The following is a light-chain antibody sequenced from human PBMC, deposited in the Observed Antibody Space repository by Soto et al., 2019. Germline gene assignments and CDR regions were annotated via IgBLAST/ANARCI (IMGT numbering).Light chain of an antibody. CDR3: HQYENLHT. CDR1: QNINNY. CDR2: DAS. V-gene: IGKV1-33*01. J-gene: IGKJ5*01. Sequence: IQMTHAPAALSSSVLYRVTITCQASQNINNYLNWYQQKPGRAPKLLIYDASNLEAGVPSRFRGSGSGTDFTFTISRLQPEDIATYYCHQYENLHTVGQGTRLEIK.